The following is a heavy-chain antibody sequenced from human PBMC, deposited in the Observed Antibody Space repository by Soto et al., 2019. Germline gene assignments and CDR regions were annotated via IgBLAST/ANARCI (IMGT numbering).Heavy chain of an antibody. Sequence: GASVKVSCNASGYTFTSYYMHCARHAPGQGLEWMGIINPSGGSTSYAQKFQGRVTMTRDTSTSTVYMELSSLRSEDTAVYYCARVYPSDTRYGYVGNNWFDPWGQGTLVTVSS. V-gene: IGHV1-46*03. D-gene: IGHD5-18*01. CDR1: GYTFTSYY. J-gene: IGHJ5*02. CDR3: ARVYPSDTRYGYVGNNWFDP. CDR2: INPSGGST.